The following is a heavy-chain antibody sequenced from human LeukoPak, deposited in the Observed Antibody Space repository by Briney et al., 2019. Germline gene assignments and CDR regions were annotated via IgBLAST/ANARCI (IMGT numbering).Heavy chain of an antibody. Sequence: KPGGSLRLSCAASGFTFSNYYMSWIRQAPGKGLEWISFISPRSDTIYYTDSVKGRFTISRDNTKNSLYLQMNSLRAEDTAVYYCARDGNLVAAAGIENDYWGQGTLVTVSS. V-gene: IGHV3-11*01. CDR3: ARDGNLVAAAGIENDY. J-gene: IGHJ4*02. CDR1: GFTFSNYY. CDR2: ISPRSDTI. D-gene: IGHD6-13*01.